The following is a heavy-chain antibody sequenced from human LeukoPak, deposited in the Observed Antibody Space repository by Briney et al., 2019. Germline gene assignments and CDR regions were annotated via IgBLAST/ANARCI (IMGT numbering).Heavy chain of an antibody. V-gene: IGHV3-66*01. CDR3: ARDYYGSRSFDY. Sequence: PGGSLRLSCAASGFTVSSNYMSWVRQAPGKGLEWVSVIYSGGSTYYADSVKGRFTISRDNSKNTLYLQMNSLRAEDTAVYYCARDYYGSRSFDYWGQGTLVTVSS. D-gene: IGHD3-10*01. J-gene: IGHJ4*02. CDR2: IYSGGST. CDR1: GFTVSSNY.